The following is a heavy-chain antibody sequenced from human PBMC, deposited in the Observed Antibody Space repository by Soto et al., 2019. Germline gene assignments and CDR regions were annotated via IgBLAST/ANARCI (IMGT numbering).Heavy chain of an antibody. CDR3: ARAPPIAAAGVFDY. Sequence: SETLSLTCTVSGGTICSYYWSWIRQPPGKGLEWIGYIYYSGSTNYNPSLKSRVTISVDTSKNQFSLKLSSVTAADTAVYYCARAPPIAAAGVFDYWGQGTLVTVSS. V-gene: IGHV4-59*01. D-gene: IGHD6-13*01. J-gene: IGHJ4*02. CDR2: IYYSGST. CDR1: GGTICSYY.